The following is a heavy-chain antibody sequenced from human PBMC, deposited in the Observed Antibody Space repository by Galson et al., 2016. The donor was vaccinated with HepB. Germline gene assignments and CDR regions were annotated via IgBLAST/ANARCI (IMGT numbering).Heavy chain of an antibody. CDR3: ARGVQVGYYDNSGGFDY. CDR1: GYTFTTYY. V-gene: IGHV1-46*01. Sequence: SVKVSCKAFGYTFTTYYIHWVRQAPGQGLEWMGIINPGGGSTTYAQKFQGRVTLTRDMSTSPVSVELSSLRSDDTAVYYCARGVQVGYYDNSGGFDYWGQGTLVTVSS. J-gene: IGHJ4*02. D-gene: IGHD3-22*01. CDR2: INPGGGST.